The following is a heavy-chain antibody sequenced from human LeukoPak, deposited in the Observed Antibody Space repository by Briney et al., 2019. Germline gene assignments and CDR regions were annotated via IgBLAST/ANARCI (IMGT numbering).Heavy chain of an antibody. V-gene: IGHV4-59*01. CDR2: IYYSGST. D-gene: IGHD5-18*01. CDR1: GGSISSYY. CDR3: ARGRGYSYGLLRFDY. Sequence: SETLSLTCTVSGGSISSYYWSWIRQPPGKGLEWIGYIYYSGSTNYNPSHKSRVTISVDTSKNQFSLKLSSVTAADTAVYYCARGRGYSYGLLRFDYWGQGTLVTVSS. J-gene: IGHJ4*02.